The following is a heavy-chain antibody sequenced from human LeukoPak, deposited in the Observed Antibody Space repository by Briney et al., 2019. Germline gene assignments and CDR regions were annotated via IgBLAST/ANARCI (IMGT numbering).Heavy chain of an antibody. Sequence: PGGSLRLSCAASGFTFSSSSMNWVRQAPGKGLEWVSYISSSGSTKYYADSVKGRFTISRDNARNSLYLQMNSLRAEDTAVYFCARGGLSIMGYWGQGTLVTVSS. CDR3: ARGGLSIMGY. CDR2: ISSSGSTK. J-gene: IGHJ4*02. V-gene: IGHV3-48*01. CDR1: GFTFSSSS. D-gene: IGHD2/OR15-2a*01.